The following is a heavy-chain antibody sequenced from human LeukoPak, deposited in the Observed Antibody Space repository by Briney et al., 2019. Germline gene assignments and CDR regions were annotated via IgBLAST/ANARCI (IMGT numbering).Heavy chain of an antibody. D-gene: IGHD3-3*01. J-gene: IGHJ4*02. CDR2: ICWDIGSI. Sequence: PGRSLRLSCAASGFTFDDYAMHWVRQAPGKGMEWVSGICWDIGSICYADSVKGRFTISRYNAKHSLYLQMNSLRAEDTALYYCAKGYYGGHDYWGQGTLVTVSS. CDR3: AKGYYGGHDY. V-gene: IGHV3-9*01. CDR1: GFTFDDYA.